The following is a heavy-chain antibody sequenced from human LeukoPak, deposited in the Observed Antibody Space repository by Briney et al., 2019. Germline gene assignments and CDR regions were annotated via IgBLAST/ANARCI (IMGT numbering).Heavy chain of an antibody. CDR1: GGSISSYY. D-gene: IGHD6-13*01. V-gene: IGHV4-59*01. Sequence: SETLSLTCTVSGGSISSYYWSWIRQPPGKGLEWIGYIYYSGSTNYNPSLTSRVTISVDTSKNQFSLKLSSVTAADTAVYYCARGSYSSSWIWGQGTLVTVSS. CDR3: ARGSYSSSWI. CDR2: IYYSGST. J-gene: IGHJ4*02.